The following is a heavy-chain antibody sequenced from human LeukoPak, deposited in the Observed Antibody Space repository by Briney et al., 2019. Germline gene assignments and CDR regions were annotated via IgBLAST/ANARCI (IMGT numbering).Heavy chain of an antibody. CDR3: ARIAAAGPDY. V-gene: IGHV3-21*01. CDR2: ISSSSSYI. J-gene: IGHJ4*02. Sequence: RAGGSLRLSCAASGFTFSSYSMNWVRQAPGKGLEWVSSISSSSSYIYYADSVKGRFTISRDNAKSSLYLQMNSLRAEDTAVYYCARIAAAGPDYWGQGTLATVSS. CDR1: GFTFSSYS. D-gene: IGHD6-13*01.